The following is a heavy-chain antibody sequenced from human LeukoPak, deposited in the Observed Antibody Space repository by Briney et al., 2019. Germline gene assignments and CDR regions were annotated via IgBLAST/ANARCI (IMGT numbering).Heavy chain of an antibody. D-gene: IGHD3-22*01. V-gene: IGHV7-4-1*02. Sequence: ASVKVSCKASGYTFISYAMNWVRQAPGEGLGWVVYVNPNSGKPWYELGFTGRFVFSLDTSVSTAYLQISSLKAEDTAVYYCAREPRAGICYYDSRAYPGGGWFDPWGQGTLVTVPS. CDR3: AREPRAGICYYDSRAYPGGGWFDP. CDR1: GYTFISYA. J-gene: IGHJ5*02. CDR2: VNPNSGKP.